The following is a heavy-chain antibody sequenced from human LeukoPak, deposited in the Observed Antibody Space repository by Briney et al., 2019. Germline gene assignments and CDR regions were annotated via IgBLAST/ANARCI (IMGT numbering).Heavy chain of an antibody. D-gene: IGHD4-17*01. V-gene: IGHV3-30*18. Sequence: PGRSLRLSCAASGFTFSSYGMHWVRQAPGKGLEWVAVISYDGSNKYYADSVKGRFTISRDNSKNTLYLQMNSLRAEDTAVYYCAKDGYGDYAPVDVWGQGTMVTVSS. CDR1: GFTFSSYG. CDR2: ISYDGSNK. CDR3: AKDGYGDYAPVDV. J-gene: IGHJ3*01.